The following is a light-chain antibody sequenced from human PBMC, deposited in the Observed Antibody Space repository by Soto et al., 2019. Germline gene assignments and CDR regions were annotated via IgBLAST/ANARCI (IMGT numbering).Light chain of an antibody. Sequence: QSALTQPPSVSGSPGQSVTISCTGTSSDVGSYNGVSWYQQPPGTAPKLMIYDVSNRPSGVPDRFSGSKSGNTASLTISGLQAEDEGDYYCSSYTSSSTYVFGTGTKV. CDR2: DVS. CDR1: SSDVGSYNG. J-gene: IGLJ1*01. V-gene: IGLV2-18*02. CDR3: SSYTSSSTYV.